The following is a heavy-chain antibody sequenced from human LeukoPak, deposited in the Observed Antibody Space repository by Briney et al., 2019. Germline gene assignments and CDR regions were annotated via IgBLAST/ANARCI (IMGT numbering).Heavy chain of an antibody. Sequence: GESLKISCRGSGYSFTSYWIGWVRQMPGKGLEWMGIIYPGDSDTRYSPSFQGQVTISADKSISTAYLQWSSLKASDTAMYYCARHSIDIVVVVAAIGAFDIWGQGTMVTVSS. J-gene: IGHJ3*02. CDR2: IYPGDSDT. CDR1: GYSFTSYW. V-gene: IGHV5-51*01. D-gene: IGHD2-15*01. CDR3: ARHSIDIVVVVAAIGAFDI.